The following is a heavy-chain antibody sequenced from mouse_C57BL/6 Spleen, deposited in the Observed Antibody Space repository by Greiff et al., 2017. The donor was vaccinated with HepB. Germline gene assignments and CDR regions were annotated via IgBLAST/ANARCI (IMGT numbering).Heavy chain of an antibody. CDR3: ARRTGRYFDY. Sequence: VQLQQSGAELVKPGASVKLSCKASGYTFTSYWMQWVKQRPGQGLEWIGEIDPSDSYTNYNQKFKGKATLTVDTSSSTAYMQLSSLTSEDSAVYYCARRTGRYFDYWGQGTTLTVSS. CDR1: GYTFTSYW. J-gene: IGHJ2*01. CDR2: IDPSDSYT. D-gene: IGHD4-1*01. V-gene: IGHV1-50*01.